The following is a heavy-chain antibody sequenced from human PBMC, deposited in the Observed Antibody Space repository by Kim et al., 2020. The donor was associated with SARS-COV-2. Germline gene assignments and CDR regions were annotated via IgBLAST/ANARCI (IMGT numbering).Heavy chain of an antibody. J-gene: IGHJ4*02. CDR3: ARDTRTGTTNY. Sequence: HYTPSLKSRVTIAVDTSKNQFSLKLSSVTAADTAVYYCARDTRTGTTNYWGQGTLVTVSS. V-gene: IGHV4-39*07. D-gene: IGHD1-1*01.